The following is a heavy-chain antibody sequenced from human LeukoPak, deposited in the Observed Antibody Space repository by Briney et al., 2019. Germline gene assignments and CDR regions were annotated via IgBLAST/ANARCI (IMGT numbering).Heavy chain of an antibody. CDR1: GYTFTGYY. V-gene: IGHV1-2*02. Sequence: APVKVSCKASGYTFTGYYMHWVRQAPGQGLEWMGWINPNSGGTNYAQKFQGRVTMTRDTSISTAYMELSRLRSDDTAVYYCAVAYCSSTSCYTGGDYGMDVWGQGTTVTVPS. J-gene: IGHJ6*02. D-gene: IGHD2-2*02. CDR3: AVAYCSSTSCYTGGDYGMDV. CDR2: INPNSGGT.